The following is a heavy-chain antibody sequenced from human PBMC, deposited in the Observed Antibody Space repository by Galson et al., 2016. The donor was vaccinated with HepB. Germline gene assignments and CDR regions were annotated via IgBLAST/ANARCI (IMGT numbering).Heavy chain of an antibody. J-gene: IGHJ4*02. CDR1: GFTFEDYA. D-gene: IGHD3-3*01. Sequence: SLILSCAASGFTFEDYALHWVRQTPGKGLERVSDISWNSRSIGYADSVKGRFPVSRDNAKRSLYLQMNSLRTEDTALYFCAKSLRVLRPLNDWGQGSQVIVSA. CDR2: ISWNSRSI. V-gene: IGHV3-9*01. CDR3: AKSLRVLRPLND.